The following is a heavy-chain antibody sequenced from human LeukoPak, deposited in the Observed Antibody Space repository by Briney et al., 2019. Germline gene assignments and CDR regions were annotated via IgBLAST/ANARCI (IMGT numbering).Heavy chain of an antibody. V-gene: IGHV4-34*01. CDR2: INHSGST. Sequence: SETLSLTCAVYGGSFSGYYWSWIRQPPGKGLEWIGEINHSGSTNYNPSLKSRVTISVDTSKNQFSLKLSSVTAADTAVYYCARLTVTTSLDPWGQGALVTVSS. J-gene: IGHJ5*02. D-gene: IGHD4-17*01. CDR1: GGSFSGYY. CDR3: ARLTVTTSLDP.